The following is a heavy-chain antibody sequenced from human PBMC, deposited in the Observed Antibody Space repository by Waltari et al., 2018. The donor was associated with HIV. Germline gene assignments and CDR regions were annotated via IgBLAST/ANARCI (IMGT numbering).Heavy chain of an antibody. CDR2: MSYDGKT. V-gene: IGHV3-30*03. D-gene: IGHD3-10*01. CDR1: GFDVTVFA. CDR3: ARDLNVFYHGSGFDY. J-gene: IGHJ4*02. Sequence: QVDLVESGGGVVQSGGSLSLSCGVAGFDVTVFAMHWVRQAPGKGLEWVAVMSYDGKTFYSDEVKGRFTMSRDTSKNKVFLHMDSLKVDDRAVYYCARDLNVFYHGSGFDYWGPGTPVTV.